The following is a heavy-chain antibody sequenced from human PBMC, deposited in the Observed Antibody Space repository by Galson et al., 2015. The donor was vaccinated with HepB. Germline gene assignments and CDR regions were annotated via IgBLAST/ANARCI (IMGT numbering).Heavy chain of an antibody. Sequence: SLRLSCAASGFTFSSHSMHWVRQAPGKGLECVAVIWYDGSNKYYADSVKGRFTISRDNAKNTLYLQMNSLRAEDTAVYYCARDPYGGSTYGDYWGQGTLVTVSS. CDR2: IWYDGSNK. J-gene: IGHJ4*02. CDR3: ARDPYGGSTYGDY. V-gene: IGHV3-33*08. D-gene: IGHD4-23*01. CDR1: GFTFSSHS.